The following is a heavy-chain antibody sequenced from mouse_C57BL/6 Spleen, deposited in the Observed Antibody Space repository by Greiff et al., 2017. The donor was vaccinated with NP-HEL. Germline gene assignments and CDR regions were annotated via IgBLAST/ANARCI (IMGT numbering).Heavy chain of an antibody. CDR1: GFNIKDDY. D-gene: IGHD1-1*01. J-gene: IGHJ2*01. CDR3: TTGITTKGY. CDR2: IDPENGDT. Sequence: VQLKQSGAELVRPGASVKLSCTASGFNIKDDYMHWVKQRPEQGLEWIGWIDPENGDTEYASKFQGKATITADTSSNTAYLQLSSLTSEDTAVYYCTTGITTKGYWGQGTTLTVSS. V-gene: IGHV14-4*01.